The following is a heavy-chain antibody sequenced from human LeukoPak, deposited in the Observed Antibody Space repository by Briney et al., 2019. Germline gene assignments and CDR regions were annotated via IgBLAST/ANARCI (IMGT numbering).Heavy chain of an antibody. CDR2: INHSGST. D-gene: IGHD2-15*01. Sequence: SETLSLTCAVYGGSFSGYYWSWIRQPPGKGLEWIGEINHSGSTNYNPSLKSRVTISVDTSKNQFSLKLSSVTAADTAVYYCARGGVDYCSGGSCFRLEYYFDYWGQGTLVTVSS. CDR3: ARGGVDYCSGGSCFRLEYYFDY. CDR1: GGSFSGYY. J-gene: IGHJ4*02. V-gene: IGHV4-34*01.